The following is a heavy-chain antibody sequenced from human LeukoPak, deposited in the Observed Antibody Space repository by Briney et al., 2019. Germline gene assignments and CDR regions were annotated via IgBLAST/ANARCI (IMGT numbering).Heavy chain of an antibody. Sequence: PSETLSLTCGVSGDSISSGGYYWSWIRQPPGKGLEWIGYIYHSGSTYYNSSLKSRVTISVDRSKNQFSLKLSSVTAADTAVYYCARGGGDYYDSSGPPGAFDIWGQGTMVTVSS. CDR3: ARGGGDYYDSSGPPGAFDI. V-gene: IGHV4-30-2*01. D-gene: IGHD3-22*01. CDR1: GDSISSGGYY. CDR2: IYHSGST. J-gene: IGHJ3*02.